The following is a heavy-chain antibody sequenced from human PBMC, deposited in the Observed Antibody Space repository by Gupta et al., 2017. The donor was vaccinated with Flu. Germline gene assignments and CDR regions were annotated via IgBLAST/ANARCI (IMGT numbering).Heavy chain of an antibody. Sequence: EVQLVESGGGLLQPGRSLRLSCTGSGFTFSDYVMSWFRQGPGKGLEWVGFIRSNAYGGTTEYAASVKDSFTISRDDSKTFAYLQMNSLRTEDTAVYFCARAGSTWYEGSVWFDLWGQGTLGTVSS. J-gene: IGHJ5*02. V-gene: IGHV3-49*03. D-gene: IGHD6-13*01. CDR2: IRSNAYGGTT. CDR1: GFTFSDYV. CDR3: ARAGSTWYEGSVWFDL.